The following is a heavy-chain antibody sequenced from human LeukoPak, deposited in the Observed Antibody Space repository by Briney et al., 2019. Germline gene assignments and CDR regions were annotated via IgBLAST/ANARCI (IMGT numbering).Heavy chain of an antibody. D-gene: IGHD5-18*01. CDR1: GGSISSGSYY. CDR2: IYSSGST. Sequence: SQTLSLTCTVSGGSISSGSYYWSWIRQPAGKGLEWIGRIYSSGSTDHNPSLKSRVTISVDTSKNQISLKLRSVTAADTAVYYCARWDPGVSYGHPDFWGQGTLVTVSS. J-gene: IGHJ4*02. V-gene: IGHV4-61*02. CDR3: ARWDPGVSYGHPDF.